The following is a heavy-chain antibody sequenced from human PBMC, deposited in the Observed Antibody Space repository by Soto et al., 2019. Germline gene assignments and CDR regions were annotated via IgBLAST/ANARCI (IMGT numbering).Heavy chain of an antibody. CDR3: ARDHALPYYDFWSGYYRNYYGMDV. Sequence: SETLSLTCTVSGGSISSGDYYWSWIRQPPGKCLEWIGYIYYSGSTYYNPSLKSRVTISVDTSKNQFSLKLSSVTAADTAVYYCARDHALPYYDFWSGYYRNYYGMDVWGQGTTVTVSS. CDR2: IYYSGST. CDR1: GGSISSGDYY. J-gene: IGHJ6*02. V-gene: IGHV4-30-4*01. D-gene: IGHD3-3*01.